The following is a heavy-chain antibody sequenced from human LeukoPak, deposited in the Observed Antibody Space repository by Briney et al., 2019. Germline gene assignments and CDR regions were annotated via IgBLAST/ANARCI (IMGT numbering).Heavy chain of an antibody. Sequence: EASVKVSCKASGYTFTSYGISWVRQAPGQGLEWMAWISAYNGNTNYAQRLQGRVTMTTDTSTSKAYMELRGLSSDDTAVNYCARVDRSPDIVVVPAAIIRPGAYDIWGQGTMVTVSS. CDR1: GYTFTSYG. V-gene: IGHV1-18*01. CDR3: ARVDRSPDIVVVPAAIIRPGAYDI. J-gene: IGHJ3*02. D-gene: IGHD2-2*01. CDR2: ISAYNGNT.